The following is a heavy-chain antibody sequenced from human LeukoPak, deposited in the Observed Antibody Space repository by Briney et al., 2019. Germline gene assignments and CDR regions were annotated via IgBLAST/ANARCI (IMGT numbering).Heavy chain of an antibody. CDR1: GGTFSSYA. J-gene: IGHJ4*02. D-gene: IGHD3-3*01. CDR3: ARGDYDFWSLVAPGKTGLDY. Sequence: GASVKVSCKASGGTFSSYAISWVRQAPGQGLEWMGGIIPIFGTANYAQKFQGRVTITTDESTSTAYMELSSLRSEDTAVYYCARGDYDFWSLVAPGKTGLDYWGQGTLVTVSS. V-gene: IGHV1-69*05. CDR2: IIPIFGTA.